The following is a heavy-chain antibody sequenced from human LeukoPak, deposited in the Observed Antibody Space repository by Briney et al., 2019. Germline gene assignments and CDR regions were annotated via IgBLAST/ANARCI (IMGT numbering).Heavy chain of an antibody. J-gene: IGHJ1*01. D-gene: IGHD3-10*01. CDR1: GFTFSDYY. Sequence: KPGGSLRLSCAASGFTFSDYYMSWIRQAPGKGLEWVSYISGSTSYTNYADSVKGRFTISRDNAKNSLYLQMNSLRAEDTAVYYCARDVGSGPHYFQHWGQGTLVTVSS. CDR3: ARDVGSGPHYFQH. CDR2: ISGSTSYT. V-gene: IGHV3-11*06.